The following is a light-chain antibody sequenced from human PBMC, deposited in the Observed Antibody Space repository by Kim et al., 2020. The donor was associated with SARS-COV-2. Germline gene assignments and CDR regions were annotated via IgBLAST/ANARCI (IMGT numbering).Light chain of an antibody. CDR2: AAS. V-gene: IGKV1-9*01. CDR3: QQLNSYPIT. Sequence: DILLTQSPSFLSASIGDRVTITCRASQGITSYLAWYQQKPGKAPRLLIYAASTLQGGVSSRFSGSGSGTEFTLTIGSLQPEDFATYYCQQLNSYPITFGQGTRLEIK. CDR1: QGITSY. J-gene: IGKJ5*01.